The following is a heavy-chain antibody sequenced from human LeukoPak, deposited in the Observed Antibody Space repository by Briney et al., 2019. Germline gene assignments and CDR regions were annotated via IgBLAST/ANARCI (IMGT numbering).Heavy chain of an antibody. V-gene: IGHV4-59*01. Sequence: SETLSLTCTVSGGSISSYYWSWIRQPPGKGLEWIGYIYYSGSTNYNPSLKSRVTISVDTSKNQFSLKLSSVTAADTAVYYCAREIMNYGYDYWGQGTLVTVSS. CDR3: AREIMNYGYDY. J-gene: IGHJ4*02. D-gene: IGHD5-18*01. CDR2: IYYSGST. CDR1: GGSISSYY.